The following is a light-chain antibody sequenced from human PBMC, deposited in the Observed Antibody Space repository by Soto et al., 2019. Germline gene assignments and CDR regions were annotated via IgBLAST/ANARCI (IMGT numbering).Light chain of an antibody. V-gene: IGKV3-11*01. CDR2: AAS. Sequence: EIVLTQSPATLSLSPGERATLSCRVSQSVSSYLAWYQQKPGQAPRLLIYAASNRATGIPARFSGSGSGTDFTLTISSLEPEDFAVYYCQQRSTWPGTFGPGTKVDIK. CDR3: QQRSTWPGT. J-gene: IGKJ3*01. CDR1: QSVSSY.